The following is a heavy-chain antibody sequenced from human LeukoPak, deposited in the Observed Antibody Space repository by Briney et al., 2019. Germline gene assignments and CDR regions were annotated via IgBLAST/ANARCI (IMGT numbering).Heavy chain of an antibody. Sequence: SVKVSCKASGGTFSSYAISWVRQAPGQGLEWMGGIIPIFGTANYAQKFQGRVTMTRDTSTSTVYMELSSLRSEDTAVYYCARGPSITMVRGGQWHYYMDVWGKGTTVTISS. CDR1: GGTFSSYA. V-gene: IGHV1-69*05. CDR3: ARGPSITMVRGGQWHYYMDV. J-gene: IGHJ6*03. D-gene: IGHD3-10*01. CDR2: IIPIFGTA.